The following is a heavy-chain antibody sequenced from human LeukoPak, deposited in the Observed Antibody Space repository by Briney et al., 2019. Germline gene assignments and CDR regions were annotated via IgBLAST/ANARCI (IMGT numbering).Heavy chain of an antibody. CDR3: ARGQGTVTTH. D-gene: IGHD4-17*01. CDR1: GESFSGYY. Sequence: SETLSLTCAVSGESFSGYYWTWIRQPPGKGLEWIGEINHSGSANYNPSLKSRVTISLDTSKNQFSLKLSSVTAADTAVYYCARGQGTVTTHWGQGTLVTVSS. V-gene: IGHV4-34*01. CDR2: INHSGSA. J-gene: IGHJ4*02.